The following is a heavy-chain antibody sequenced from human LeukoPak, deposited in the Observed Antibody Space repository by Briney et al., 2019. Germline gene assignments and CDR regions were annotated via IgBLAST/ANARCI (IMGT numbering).Heavy chain of an antibody. Sequence: PGGSLRLSCAASGFTFDDYGMSWVRQAPGKGLEWVSGINWNGGSTGYAAVKGRFTISRDNAKNSLYLQMNSLRAEDTAVYYCARGDSSGYYQPRWGYWGQGTLVTVSS. CDR2: INWNGGST. D-gene: IGHD3-22*01. CDR1: GFTFDDYG. CDR3: ARGDSSGYYQPRWGY. J-gene: IGHJ4*02. V-gene: IGHV3-20*04.